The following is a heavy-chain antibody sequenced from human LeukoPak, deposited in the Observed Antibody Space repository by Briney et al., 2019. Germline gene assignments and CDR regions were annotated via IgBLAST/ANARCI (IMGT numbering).Heavy chain of an antibody. CDR2: LYSGGDT. CDR1: GFTFSSYA. J-gene: IGHJ4*02. CDR3: ARYGSGSCFDY. V-gene: IGHV3-66*01. D-gene: IGHD3-10*01. Sequence: GGSLRLSCAASGFTFSSYAMNWLRQAPGKGLEWVSVLYSGGDTYYADSVKGRFTISRDNSKNTLYLEMNSLKAEDAAVYYCARYGSGSCFDYWGQGTLVIVSS.